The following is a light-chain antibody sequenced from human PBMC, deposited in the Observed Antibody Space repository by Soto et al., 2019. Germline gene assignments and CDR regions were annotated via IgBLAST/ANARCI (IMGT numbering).Light chain of an antibody. CDR3: TSYTSTGALV. J-gene: IGLJ3*02. Sequence: QSALTQPASVSGSPGQSITVSCTGTNTDVGGYNYVSWYQHRPGKAPRLMIYDVRNRLSGVSNRFSGSKSGNTASLTISGLQSEDEADYYCTSYTSTGALVFGSGTKLTVL. V-gene: IGLV2-14*03. CDR1: NTDVGGYNY. CDR2: DVR.